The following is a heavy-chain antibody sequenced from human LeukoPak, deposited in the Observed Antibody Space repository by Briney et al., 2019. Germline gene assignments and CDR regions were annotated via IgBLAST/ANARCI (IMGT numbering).Heavy chain of an antibody. J-gene: IGHJ2*01. Sequence: GGSLRLSCAASGFTFSSYAMSWVRQAPGKGLEWVSAISGSGGSTYYADSVKGRFTISRDNSKNTLYLQMNSLGAEDTAVYYCAKVYLPPPVAGTFADWYFDLWGRGTLVTVSS. CDR3: AKVYLPPPVAGTFADWYFDL. CDR1: GFTFSSYA. CDR2: ISGSGGST. D-gene: IGHD6-19*01. V-gene: IGHV3-23*01.